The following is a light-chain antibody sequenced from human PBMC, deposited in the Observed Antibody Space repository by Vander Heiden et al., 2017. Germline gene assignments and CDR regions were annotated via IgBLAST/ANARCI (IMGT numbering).Light chain of an antibody. V-gene: IGKV3-15*01. CDR1: QSVSND. CDR3: QLYNYSPPYT. CDR2: GAS. J-gene: IGKJ2*01. Sequence: IVMTQSPATLSVSLGERATLSCSASQSVSNDLAWYQQKPGQAPRLLIFGASTRATGVPARFSGSGSGTEFTLTISSRQSEDSALYYCQLYNYSPPYTFGQGTKLEIK.